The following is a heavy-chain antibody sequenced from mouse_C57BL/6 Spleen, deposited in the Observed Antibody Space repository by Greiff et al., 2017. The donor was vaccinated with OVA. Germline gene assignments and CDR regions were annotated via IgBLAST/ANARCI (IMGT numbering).Heavy chain of an antibody. V-gene: IGHV6-6*01. D-gene: IGHD4-1*02. CDR2: IRNKANNHAT. Sequence: EVQLQESGGGLVQPGGSMKLSCAASGFTFSDAWMDWVRQSPEKGLEWVAEIRNKANNHATYYAESVKGRFTISRDDSKSSVYLQMNSLRAEDTGIYYCTRDGQLGRDAMDYWGQGTSVTVSS. CDR1: GFTFSDAW. J-gene: IGHJ4*01. CDR3: TRDGQLGRDAMDY.